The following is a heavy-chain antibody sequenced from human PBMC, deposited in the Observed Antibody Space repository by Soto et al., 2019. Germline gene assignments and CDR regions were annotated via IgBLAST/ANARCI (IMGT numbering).Heavy chain of an antibody. Sequence: EVQLLESGGGLVQPGGSLRLSCAASGFALDSYGMSWVRQAPGRGLDWVSAISGSSGSAYDAGSVKGRFTISRDNSKKAVYLQMTCPPAEDTALYYCGRIRGIIVGGADYWGQGTVVTVSS. V-gene: IGHV3-23*01. CDR2: ISGSSGSA. D-gene: IGHD3-16*02. CDR1: GFALDSYG. J-gene: IGHJ4*02. CDR3: GRIRGIIVGGADY.